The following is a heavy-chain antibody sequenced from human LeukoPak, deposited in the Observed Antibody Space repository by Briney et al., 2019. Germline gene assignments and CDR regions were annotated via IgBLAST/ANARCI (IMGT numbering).Heavy chain of an antibody. J-gene: IGHJ4*02. CDR3: THRTVSYFYLDF. V-gene: IGHV2-5*02. CDR2: IYWDDDK. D-gene: IGHD1-26*01. CDR1: GFSLSTNGVG. Sequence: SGPTLVNHTQTLTLTCTFSGFSLSTNGVGVGWIRQPPGKALEWLALIYWDDDKRYSPSLKSRLTITKDISKNQVVLTVTNMDPVDTATYYCTHRTVSYFYLDFWGPGTLVTVSS.